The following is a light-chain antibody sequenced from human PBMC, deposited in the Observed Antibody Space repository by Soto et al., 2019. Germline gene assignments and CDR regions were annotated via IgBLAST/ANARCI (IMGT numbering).Light chain of an antibody. CDR2: AAS. CDR1: QSISSY. V-gene: IGKV1-39*01. Sequence: IQMAQSPSSLSASVGDRVTITCRASQSISSYLNWYQLKPGKAPKLLIYAASSLQSGVPSRFSGSGSGTDFTLIISSLQPEDFATYYCQQSYSTPSAFGQGTKVEVK. CDR3: QQSYSTPSA. J-gene: IGKJ1*01.